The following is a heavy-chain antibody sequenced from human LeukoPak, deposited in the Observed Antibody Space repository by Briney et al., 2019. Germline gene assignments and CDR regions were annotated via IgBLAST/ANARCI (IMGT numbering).Heavy chain of an antibody. J-gene: IGHJ3*02. CDR3: ARHFDYVWGSYRYDAFDI. CDR2: IYNSGST. Sequence: PSETLSLTCTVSGGSISSYYWSWIRQPPGKGLEWIGYIYNSGSTNYNPSLKSRVTISVDTSKNQFSLKLSPVTAADTAVYYCARHFDYVWGSYRYDAFDIWGQGTMVTVSS. V-gene: IGHV4-59*08. D-gene: IGHD3-16*02. CDR1: GGSISSYY.